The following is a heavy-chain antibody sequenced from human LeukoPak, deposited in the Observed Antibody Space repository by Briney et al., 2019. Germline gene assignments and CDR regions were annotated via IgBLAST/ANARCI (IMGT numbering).Heavy chain of an antibody. CDR1: AFTFSDHS. D-gene: IGHD7-27*01. CDR3: AREDDSWGPNNLDL. Sequence: GGSLRLSCAASAFTFSDHSMSWVRQAPGKGREWISYIDTRSSVIYYGDSVMGRFTISGDNAKNSLYLQMNSLRDEDTAMYYCAREDDSWGPNNLDLWGQGTTVTVSS. J-gene: IGHJ3*01. CDR2: IDTRSSVI. V-gene: IGHV3-48*02.